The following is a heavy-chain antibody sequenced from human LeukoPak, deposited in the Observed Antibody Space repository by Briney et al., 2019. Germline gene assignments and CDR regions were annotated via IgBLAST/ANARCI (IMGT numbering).Heavy chain of an antibody. V-gene: IGHV3-53*01. D-gene: IGHD5/OR15-5a*01. CDR3: ARSDRGYYYYMDV. J-gene: IGHJ6*03. CDR1: GFSVSSTY. Sequence: GGSLRLSCAASGFSVSSTYMNWVRQAPGRGLEWVSTIYSGATAYYADSVKGRFTISRDNAKNSLYLQMNSLRAEDTAVYYCARSDRGYYYYMDVWGKGTTVTVSS. CDR2: IYSGATA.